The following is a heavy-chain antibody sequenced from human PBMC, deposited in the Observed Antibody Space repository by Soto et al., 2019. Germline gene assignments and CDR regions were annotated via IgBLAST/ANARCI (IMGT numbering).Heavy chain of an antibody. J-gene: IGHJ6*02. CDR3: ARAFAIGGIAVAGTAAYYYYGMDV. D-gene: IGHD6-19*01. Sequence: SETLSLTCTVSGGSISSSSYYWGWIRQPPGKGLEWIGSIYYSGSTYYNPSLKSRVTISVDTSKNQFSLKLSSVTAADTAVYYCARAFAIGGIAVAGTAAYYYYGMDVWGQGTTVTVSS. V-gene: IGHV4-39*01. CDR2: IYYSGST. CDR1: GGSISSSSYY.